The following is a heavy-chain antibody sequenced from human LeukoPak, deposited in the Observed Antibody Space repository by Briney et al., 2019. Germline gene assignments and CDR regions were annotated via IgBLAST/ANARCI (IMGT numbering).Heavy chain of an antibody. J-gene: IGHJ4*02. D-gene: IGHD2-2*01. CDR2: INPNSGGT. CDR1: GYTFTGYY. Sequence: ASVNVSCKASGYTFTGYYMHWVRQAPGQGLEWMGWINPNSGGTNYAQKFQGRVTMTRDTCISTAYMELRSLRSDDTAVYYCARDRGYCSSTSCQDSVFDYWGQGTLVTVSS. CDR3: ARDRGYCSSTSCQDSVFDY. V-gene: IGHV1-2*02.